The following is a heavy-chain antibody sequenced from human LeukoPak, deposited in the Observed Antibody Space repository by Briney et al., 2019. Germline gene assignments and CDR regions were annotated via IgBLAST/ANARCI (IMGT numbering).Heavy chain of an antibody. Sequence: GGSLRLSCAASGFTFSSYSMNWVRQAPGKGLKWVSYISSSSSTIYYADSVKGRFTISRDNAKNSLYLQMNSLRDEDTAVYYCARDFRYYYGSGRNRLNYYCYYMDVWGKGTTVTVSS. CDR2: ISSSSSTI. J-gene: IGHJ6*03. D-gene: IGHD3-10*01. V-gene: IGHV3-48*02. CDR3: ARDFRYYYGSGRNRLNYYCYYMDV. CDR1: GFTFSSYS.